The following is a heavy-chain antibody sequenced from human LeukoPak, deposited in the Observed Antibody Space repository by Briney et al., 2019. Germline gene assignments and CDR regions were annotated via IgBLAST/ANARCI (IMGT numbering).Heavy chain of an antibody. V-gene: IGHV4-34*01. J-gene: IGHJ6*03. CDR2: INHSGST. CDR3: ARVIEQQLVGYYYYMDV. Sequence: SETLSLTCAVYGGSFSGYYWSWIRQPPGKGLEWIGEINHSGSTNYNPSLKSRITISVDTSKDQFSLKLSSVTAADTAVYFCARVIEQQLVGYYYYMDVWGKGTTVTVSS. CDR1: GGSFSGYY. D-gene: IGHD6-13*01.